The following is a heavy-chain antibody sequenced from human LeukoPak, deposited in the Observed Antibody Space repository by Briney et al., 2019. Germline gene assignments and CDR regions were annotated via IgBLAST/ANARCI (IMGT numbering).Heavy chain of an antibody. J-gene: IGHJ4*02. CDR2: IYTSGST. D-gene: IGHD2-15*01. CDR1: GASLSNYY. CDR3: ARGSLAPDY. V-gene: IGHV4-4*07. Sequence: SETLSLTCTVSGASLSNYYWSWIRQPAGKGLELIGRIYTSGSTNYNPSFKSRVTMSVDTSKNQFSPNLSSVTAADTAMYYCARGSLAPDYWGQGTLVTVSS.